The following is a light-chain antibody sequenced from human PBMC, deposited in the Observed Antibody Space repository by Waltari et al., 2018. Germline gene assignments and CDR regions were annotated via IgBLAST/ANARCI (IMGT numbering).Light chain of an antibody. CDR2: ASS. J-gene: IGKJ3*01. Sequence: RASQDITKWLAWYQQQPERAPKSLIFASSVLHSGVPSRFSDSLSGTNFTLTITNLQPEDFATYYCQQYHSFPFSFGPGTRVDI. CDR3: QQYHSFPFS. V-gene: IGKV1D-16*01. CDR1: QDITKW.